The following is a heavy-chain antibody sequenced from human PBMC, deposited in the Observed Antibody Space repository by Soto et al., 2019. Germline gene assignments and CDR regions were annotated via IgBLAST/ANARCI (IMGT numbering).Heavy chain of an antibody. CDR2: ISAYNGNT. Sequence: ASVKVSCKASGYTFTSYGISWVRQAPGQGLEWMGWISAYNGNTNYAQKLQGRVTMTTDTSTSTAYMELRSLRSDDTAVYYCARVRYCSSTSCGAFDIWGQGTMVTVS. V-gene: IGHV1-18*01. CDR3: ARVRYCSSTSCGAFDI. J-gene: IGHJ3*02. CDR1: GYTFTSYG. D-gene: IGHD2-2*01.